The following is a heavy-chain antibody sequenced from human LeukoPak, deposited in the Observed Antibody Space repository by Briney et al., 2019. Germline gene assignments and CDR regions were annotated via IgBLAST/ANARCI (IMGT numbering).Heavy chain of an antibody. Sequence: GGSLRLSCTASGFTFRSYEINWVRQAPGKGLEWVSYISSSGSTKYHADSVKGRFTISRDNAKNSLYLQMNSLRAEDTAVYYCARDEAGTSASYFYYMDVWGKGTTVTVSS. CDR3: ARDEAGTSASYFYYMDV. V-gene: IGHV3-48*03. CDR2: ISSSGSTK. J-gene: IGHJ6*03. D-gene: IGHD6-13*01. CDR1: GFTFRSYE.